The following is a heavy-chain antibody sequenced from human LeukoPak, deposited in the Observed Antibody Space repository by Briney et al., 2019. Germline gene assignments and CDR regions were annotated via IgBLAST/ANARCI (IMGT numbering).Heavy chain of an antibody. CDR3: ARVPPPRGYSYGRQWVTDAFDI. J-gene: IGHJ3*02. D-gene: IGHD5-18*01. CDR2: ISAYNGNT. V-gene: IGHV1-18*01. CDR1: GYTFTSYG. Sequence: GASVKVSCKASGYTFTSYGISWVRQAPGQGLEWMGWISAYNGNTNYAQKLQGRVTMTTDTSTSTAYMELRSLRSDDTAVYYCARVPPPRGYSYGRQWVTDAFDIWGQGTMVTVSS.